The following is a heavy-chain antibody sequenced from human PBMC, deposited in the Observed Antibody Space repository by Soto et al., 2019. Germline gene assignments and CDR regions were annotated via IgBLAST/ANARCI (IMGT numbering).Heavy chain of an antibody. D-gene: IGHD6-13*01. J-gene: IGHJ6*02. CDR3: ARQYPYSSSKRYGMDV. CDR2: IDPSDSYT. V-gene: IGHV5-10-1*01. Sequence: GESLKISCKGSGYSFTSYRISWVRQMPGKGLEWMGRIDPSDSYTNYSPSFQGHVTISADKSISTAYLQWSSLKASDTAMYYCARQYPYSSSKRYGMDVWGQGTTVTVSS. CDR1: GYSFTSYR.